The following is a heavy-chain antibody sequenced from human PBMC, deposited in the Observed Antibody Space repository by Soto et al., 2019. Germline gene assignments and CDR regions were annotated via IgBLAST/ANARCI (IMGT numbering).Heavy chain of an antibody. J-gene: IGHJ4*02. CDR3: ATEQQLFFDY. CDR1: GYTLTELS. CDR2: FDPEVGET. V-gene: IGHV1-24*01. Sequence: QVQLVQSGAEVKKPGASVKVSCKVSGYTLTELSMHWVRQAPGKGLEWMGGFDPEVGETTYAQKFQGIVTMTVDTSTDTAYMELSSLRSEDTAVYYCATEQQLFFDYWGQGTLVTVSS. D-gene: IGHD5-18*01.